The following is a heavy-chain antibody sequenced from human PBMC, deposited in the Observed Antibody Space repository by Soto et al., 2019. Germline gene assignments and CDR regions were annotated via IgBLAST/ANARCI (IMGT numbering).Heavy chain of an antibody. CDR3: ARDKDRLQLGGNYYYIMDV. J-gene: IGHJ6*02. CDR2: INAGNGNT. V-gene: IGHV1-3*01. CDR1: GYTFTNYA. Sequence: GASVKVSCKASGYTFTNYAMHWVRQAPGQRLEWMGWINAGNGNTKYSQKFQGRVTITRDTSASTAYMELSGLRSEDTAVYYCARDKDRLQLGGNYYYIMDVWGQGTTVTVSS. D-gene: IGHD4-4*01.